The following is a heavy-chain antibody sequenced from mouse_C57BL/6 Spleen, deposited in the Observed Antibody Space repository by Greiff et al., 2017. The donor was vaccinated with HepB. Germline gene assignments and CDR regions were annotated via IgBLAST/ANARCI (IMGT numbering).Heavy chain of an antibody. CDR1: GYTFPDYE. CDR2: IDPETGGT. D-gene: IGHD3-2*01. J-gene: IGHJ2*01. Sequence: VQLQQSGAELVRPGASVTLSCKASGYTFPDYEMHWVKQTPVHGLEWIGAIDPETGGTAYNQKFKGKAILTADKSSSTAYMELRSLTSEDSAVYYCTTEGDYWGQGTTLTVSS. CDR3: TTEGDY. V-gene: IGHV1-15*01.